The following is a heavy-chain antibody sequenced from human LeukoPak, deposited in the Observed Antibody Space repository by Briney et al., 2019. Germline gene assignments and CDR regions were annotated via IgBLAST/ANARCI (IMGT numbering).Heavy chain of an antibody. CDR3: ARDKNWAFDY. D-gene: IGHD7-27*01. Sequence: GGSLRLSCAASGFTFSSYAMNWVRQAPGRGLEWISFISRDSSAIRYADSVKGRFTISRDNAKNSLYLQINSLKDEDTAVYYCARDKNWAFDYWGQGTLVTVSS. J-gene: IGHJ4*02. CDR1: GFTFSSYA. CDR2: ISRDSSAI. V-gene: IGHV3-48*02.